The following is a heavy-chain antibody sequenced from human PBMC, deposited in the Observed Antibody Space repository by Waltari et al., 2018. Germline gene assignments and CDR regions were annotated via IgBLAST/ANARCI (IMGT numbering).Heavy chain of an antibody. V-gene: IGHV1-69*01. Sequence: QVQLVQSGAEVKKPGSSVKVSCKASGGTFSSYAISWVRQAPGQGLEWMGGIIPIFGTANYAQKFQGRVTITADESTSTAYMELSSLRSEDTAVYYCARDHPLNYYDSSGCFDYWGQGTLVTVSS. CDR2: IIPIFGTA. J-gene: IGHJ4*02. D-gene: IGHD3-22*01. CDR1: GGTFSSYA. CDR3: ARDHPLNYYDSSGCFDY.